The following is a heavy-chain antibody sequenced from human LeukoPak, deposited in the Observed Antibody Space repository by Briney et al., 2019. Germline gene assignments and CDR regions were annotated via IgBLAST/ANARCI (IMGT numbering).Heavy chain of an antibody. D-gene: IGHD3-10*01. J-gene: IGHJ6*03. Sequence: SETLSLTCAVYGGSFSGYYWSWIRQPPGKGLEWIGEINHSGSTNYNPSLKSRVTISVDTSKNQFSLKLSSVTAADTAVYYCAKHRVRGVIYYYYYMDVWGKGTTVTISS. CDR3: AKHRVRGVIYYYYYMDV. CDR2: INHSGST. V-gene: IGHV4-34*01. CDR1: GGSFSGYY.